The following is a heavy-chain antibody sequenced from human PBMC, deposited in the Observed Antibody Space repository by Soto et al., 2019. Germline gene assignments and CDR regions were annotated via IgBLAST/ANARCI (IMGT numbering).Heavy chain of an antibody. D-gene: IGHD3-10*01. Sequence: QVQLVESGGGVVPPGGSLRGSCVVSGFTFSSYNMHWVRQAPGEGLEWVAVISFDGANTFYADSVKGRFTIYRDISRDTLYLKMSRLRVEDTAIYYCARDGYNRGGFDYWGQGTLVTVSS. CDR3: ARDGYNRGGFDY. CDR1: GFTFSSYN. V-gene: IGHV3-30-3*01. J-gene: IGHJ4*02. CDR2: ISFDGANT.